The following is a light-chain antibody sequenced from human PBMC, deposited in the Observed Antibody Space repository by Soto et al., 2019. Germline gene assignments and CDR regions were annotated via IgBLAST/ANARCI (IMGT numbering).Light chain of an antibody. J-gene: IGKJ1*01. Sequence: EIVMTQFPATLSESPGERATLSCRTSQSVSNYLAWYQLRPGQAPRLLIYDASSRATGIPARFSGSGSGTDFTLTISSLEPEDFAVYYCQQRSAWPRTFGQGTKVDIK. CDR1: QSVSNY. V-gene: IGKV3-11*01. CDR2: DAS. CDR3: QQRSAWPRT.